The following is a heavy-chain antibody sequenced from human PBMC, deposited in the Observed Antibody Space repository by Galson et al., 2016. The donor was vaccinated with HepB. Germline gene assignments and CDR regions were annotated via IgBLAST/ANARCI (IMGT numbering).Heavy chain of an antibody. V-gene: IGHV3-21*01. D-gene: IGHD5/OR15-5a*01. CDR3: ARLRPPLSSPDV. Sequence: SLRLSCAASGFTFSDYSMNWVRQAPGKGLEWVSSISSLSSDIYYADSMKGRFTISRDNANNSLYLQMNSLRAEDTAVYYCARLRPPLSSPDVWGKGTTVTVSS. J-gene: IGHJ6*04. CDR1: GFTFSDYS. CDR2: ISSLSSDI.